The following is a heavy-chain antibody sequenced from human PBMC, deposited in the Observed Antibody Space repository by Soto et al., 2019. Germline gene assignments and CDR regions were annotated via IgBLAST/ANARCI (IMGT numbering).Heavy chain of an antibody. D-gene: IGHD6-19*01. J-gene: IGHJ4*02. CDR1: GGSISSYY. CDR3: ARDKYSSGWYPMGFDY. Sequence: PSETLSLTCTVSGGSISSYYWSWIRQPPGKGLEWTGYIYYSGSTNYNPSLKSRVTISVDTSKNQFSLKLSSVTAADTAVYYCARDKYSSGWYPMGFDYWGQGTLVTVSS. CDR2: IYYSGST. V-gene: IGHV4-59*01.